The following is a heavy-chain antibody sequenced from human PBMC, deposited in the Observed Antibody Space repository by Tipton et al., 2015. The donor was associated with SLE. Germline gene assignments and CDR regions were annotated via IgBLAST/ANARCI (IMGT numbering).Heavy chain of an antibody. CDR2: ISYDGSNK. CDR3: AGELLDYFDF. D-gene: IGHD1-26*01. J-gene: IGHJ4*02. V-gene: IGHV3-30*04. CDR1: GFTFSSFA. Sequence: SLRLSCAASGFTFSSFAMHWVRQAPGKGLEWVAVISYDGSNKYYANSVKGRFTISRDNSKNTLYLQMNSLRVEDTAVYYCAGELLDYFDFRGQGTLVTVSS.